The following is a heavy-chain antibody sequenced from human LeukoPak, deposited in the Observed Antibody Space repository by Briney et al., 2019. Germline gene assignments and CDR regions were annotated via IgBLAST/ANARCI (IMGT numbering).Heavy chain of an antibody. CDR3: ASQTSGYSGYSSHY. CDR1: GFTFSTYW. CDR2: IKEDGSEK. Sequence: PGGSLRLSCAAPGFTFSTYWMSCVRQAPGKGLEWVANIKEDGSEKYYVDSVKGRFTISRDNSKNTLYLQMNSLRAVDTAVYYCASQTSGYSGYSSHYWGQGTLVTVSS. V-gene: IGHV3-7*05. D-gene: IGHD5-12*01. J-gene: IGHJ4*02.